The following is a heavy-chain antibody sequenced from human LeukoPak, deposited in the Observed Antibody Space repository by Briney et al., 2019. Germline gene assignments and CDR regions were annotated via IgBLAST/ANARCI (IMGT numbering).Heavy chain of an antibody. CDR3: AKDHYYYDSSGPLDY. CDR2: ISYDGSNK. J-gene: IGHJ4*02. V-gene: IGHV3-30*18. CDR1: GFIFTGYG. Sequence: GRSLRLSCAASGFIFTGYGMHWVRQAPGKGLEWVAVISYDGSNKYYADSVKGRFTISRDNSKNTLYLQMNSLRAEDTAVYYCAKDHYYYDSSGPLDYWGQGTLVTVSS. D-gene: IGHD3-22*01.